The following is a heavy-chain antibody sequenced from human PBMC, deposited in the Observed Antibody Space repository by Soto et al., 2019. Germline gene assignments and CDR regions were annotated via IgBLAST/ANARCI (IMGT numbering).Heavy chain of an antibody. CDR1: GFTFDDYA. D-gene: IGHD3-10*01. Sequence: EVQLVESGGGLVQPGRSLRLSCAASGFTFDDYAMHWVRQAPGKGLEWVSGISWNSGSIGYADSVKGRFTISRDNAKNSLYLQMNSLRAEDTALYYCAKDLRGVIPGRYYGMDVWGQGTTVTVSS. J-gene: IGHJ6*02. CDR2: ISWNSGSI. V-gene: IGHV3-9*01. CDR3: AKDLRGVIPGRYYGMDV.